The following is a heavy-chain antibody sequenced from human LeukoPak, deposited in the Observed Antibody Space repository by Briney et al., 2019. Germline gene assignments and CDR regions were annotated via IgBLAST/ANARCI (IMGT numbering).Heavy chain of an antibody. CDR3: ARDHDWGPDY. Sequence: ASVKVSCKTSGYTFTGHYLHRQRQAPGQGLEWMGWIKPDSGATNFAQSFQGRLTMTVDTSTSTMYMELYSLTSDDSAMYYCARDHDWGPDYWGQGTLVTVST. CDR1: GYTFTGHY. J-gene: IGHJ4*02. V-gene: IGHV1-2*02. D-gene: IGHD3-9*01. CDR2: IKPDSGAT.